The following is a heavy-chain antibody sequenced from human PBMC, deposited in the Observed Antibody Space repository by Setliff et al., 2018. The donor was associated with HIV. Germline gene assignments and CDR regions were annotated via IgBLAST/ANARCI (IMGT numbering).Heavy chain of an antibody. Sequence: SETLSLTCSVSGGSTTSGGYYWSWIRQHPGKGLEYIGYIYYSGSTYYNPSLKSRVTMSIDTSTRQFFLNVTSVTAADTAVYYCAGFSYNFWVYRFDHWGQGALVTVSS. CDR2: IYYSGST. J-gene: IGHJ4*02. CDR3: AGFSYNFWVYRFDH. V-gene: IGHV4-31*03. CDR1: GGSTTSGGYY. D-gene: IGHD3-3*01.